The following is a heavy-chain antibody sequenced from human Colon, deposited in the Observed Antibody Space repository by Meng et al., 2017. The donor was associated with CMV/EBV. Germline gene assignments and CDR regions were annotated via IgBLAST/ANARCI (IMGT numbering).Heavy chain of an antibody. CDR2: IKQDGSEK. Sequence: GESLKISCVVSGFTLSDYWMNWVRQAPGKGLEWVANIKQDGSEKYYVDSVKGRFTISRDNGKNSVYLQMNSLRAEDTAVYYCARDSGRMNYWGQGTLVTVSS. D-gene: IGHD2-8*01. CDR1: GFTLSDYW. J-gene: IGHJ4*02. CDR3: ARDSGRMNY. V-gene: IGHV3-7*01.